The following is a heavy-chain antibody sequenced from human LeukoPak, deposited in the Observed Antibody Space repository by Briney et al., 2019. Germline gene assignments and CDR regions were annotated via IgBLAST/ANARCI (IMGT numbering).Heavy chain of an antibody. V-gene: IGHV4-39*07. Sequence: SETLSLTCTVSGGSISSSSYYWGWIRQPPGKGLEWIGSIYYSGSTYYNPSLKSRVTISVDTSKSQFSLKLSSVTAADTAVYYCARDSLNDYGGNEGEFDYWGQGTLVTVSS. D-gene: IGHD4-23*01. J-gene: IGHJ4*02. CDR3: ARDSLNDYGGNEGEFDY. CDR1: GGSISSSSYY. CDR2: IYYSGST.